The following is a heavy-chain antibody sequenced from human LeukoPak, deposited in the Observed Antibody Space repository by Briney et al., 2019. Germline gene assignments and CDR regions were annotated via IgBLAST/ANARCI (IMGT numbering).Heavy chain of an antibody. CDR1: GFTFDDYA. CDR2: ISWNSGSI. Sequence: GGSLRLSCAASGFTFDDYAMHWVRQAPGKGLEWVSGISWNSGSIGYADSVKGRFTISRDNAKNSLYLQMNSLRAEDTALYYCAKDLGITHPSADYYYYYGMDVWGQGTTVTVSS. CDR3: AKDLGITHPSADYYYYYGMDV. J-gene: IGHJ6*02. V-gene: IGHV3-9*01.